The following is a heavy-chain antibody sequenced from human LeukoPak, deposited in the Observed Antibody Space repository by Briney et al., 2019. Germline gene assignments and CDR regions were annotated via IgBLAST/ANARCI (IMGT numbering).Heavy chain of an antibody. Sequence: ASVKISCKASGYTFTSYGISWVRQAPGQGLEWMGWISAYNGNTNYAQKFQGRVTMTRDTSISTAYMELSRLRSDDTAVYYCARLGYYYDSSGTDAFDIWGQGTMVTVSS. J-gene: IGHJ3*02. V-gene: IGHV1-18*01. CDR2: ISAYNGNT. D-gene: IGHD3-22*01. CDR1: GYTFTSYG. CDR3: ARLGYYYDSSGTDAFDI.